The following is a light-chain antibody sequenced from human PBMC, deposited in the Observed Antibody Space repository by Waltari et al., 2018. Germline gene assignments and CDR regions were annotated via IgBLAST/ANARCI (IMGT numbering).Light chain of an antibody. Sequence: EIVLTQSPATLSLSPGERAPLSCRASQSVRSYFAWYQQKPGQAPRLLIYDASDRATGIPARFSGSGSGTDFTLTISSLEPEDAAVYHCQQYENWPLTFGGGTKVEIK. CDR1: QSVRSY. CDR3: QQYENWPLT. CDR2: DAS. V-gene: IGKV3-11*01. J-gene: IGKJ4*01.